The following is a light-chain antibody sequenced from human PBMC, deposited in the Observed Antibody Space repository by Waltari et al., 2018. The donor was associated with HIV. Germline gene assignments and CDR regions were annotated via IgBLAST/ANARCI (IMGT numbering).Light chain of an antibody. CDR2: EVT. Sequence: QSTLTQPPSVSGSLGQSVTIACSGTSSDIGSYNRVSWYQQPPGTAPKLIIYEVTNRHSGVAVRFSGSRSGNTASLTISGLQAEDEADYYCSSYTTSSTWVFCGGTQLTVL. V-gene: IGLV2-18*02. CDR3: SSYTTSSTWV. CDR1: SSDIGSYNR. J-gene: IGLJ3*02.